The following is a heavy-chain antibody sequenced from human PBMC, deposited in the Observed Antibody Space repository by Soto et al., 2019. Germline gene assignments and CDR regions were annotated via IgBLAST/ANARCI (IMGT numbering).Heavy chain of an antibody. CDR3: ARGDI. Sequence: PXGSLKLSCACSDSGFTFSRHWMSWVRQAPGKGLEWVANIKEDGSEKNYVDSVKGRFTISRGNAKNSLYLQMNSLRADDTAVYYCARGDIWGQGTLVTVSS. CDR2: IKEDGSEK. D-gene: IGHD3-16*01. CDR1: GFTFSRHW. J-gene: IGHJ4*02. V-gene: IGHV3-7*01.